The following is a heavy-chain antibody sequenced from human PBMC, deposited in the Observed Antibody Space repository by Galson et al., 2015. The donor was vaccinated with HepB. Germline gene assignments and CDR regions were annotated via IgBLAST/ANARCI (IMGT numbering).Heavy chain of an antibody. J-gene: IGHJ4*02. CDR1: GYSFTSYW. V-gene: IGHV5-10-1*01. Sequence: QSGAEVKKPGESLRISCKGSGYSFTSYWISWVRQMPGKGLEWMGRIDPSDSYTNYSPSFQGHVTISADKSISTAYLQWSSLKASDTAMYYCARHRWDYYGSGSGFDHWGQGTLVTVSS. CDR3: ARHRWDYYGSGSGFDH. CDR2: IDPSDSYT. D-gene: IGHD3-10*01.